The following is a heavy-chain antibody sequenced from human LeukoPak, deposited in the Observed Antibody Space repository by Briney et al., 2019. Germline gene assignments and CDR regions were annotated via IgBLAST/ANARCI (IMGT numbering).Heavy chain of an antibody. Sequence: SVKVSCEASGGTFSSYAIRWVRQAPGQGLEWMGGIIPIFGTANYAQKFQGRVTITADKSTSTAYMELSSLRSEDTAVYYCASDISGSYYLFRYWGQGTLVTVSS. V-gene: IGHV1-69*06. D-gene: IGHD1-26*01. CDR2: IIPIFGTA. CDR1: GGTFSSYA. J-gene: IGHJ4*02. CDR3: ASDISGSYYLFRY.